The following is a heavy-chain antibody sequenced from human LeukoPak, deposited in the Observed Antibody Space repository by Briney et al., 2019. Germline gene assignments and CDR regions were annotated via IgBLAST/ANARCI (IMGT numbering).Heavy chain of an antibody. V-gene: IGHV4-59*01. CDR1: GGSISSYY. CDR3: ARSYSGSFLY. Sequence: SETLSLTCGVSGGSISSYYWAWIRQAPGKGLEWIGYIYYAGSTNYNPSLKSRVTMSVDMSRNQFSLRMTSVTAADTAVYYCARSYSGSFLYWGQGSLVTVSS. CDR2: IYYAGST. J-gene: IGHJ4*02. D-gene: IGHD1-26*01.